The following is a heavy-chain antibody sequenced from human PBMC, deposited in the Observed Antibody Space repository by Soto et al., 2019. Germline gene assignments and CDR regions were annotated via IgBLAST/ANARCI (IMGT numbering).Heavy chain of an antibody. V-gene: IGHV1-18*01. Sequence: QVQLVQSGAEGKKPGASVKVSCKASGYTFTSYGISWVRQAPGQGLEWMGWISAYNGNTNYAQKLQGRVTMTTDTSTSTAYMELRSLRSDDTAVYYCARVVPTIFGVVIDEEVDPWGQGTLVTVSS. D-gene: IGHD3-3*01. CDR1: GYTFTSYG. CDR3: ARVVPTIFGVVIDEEVDP. J-gene: IGHJ5*02. CDR2: ISAYNGNT.